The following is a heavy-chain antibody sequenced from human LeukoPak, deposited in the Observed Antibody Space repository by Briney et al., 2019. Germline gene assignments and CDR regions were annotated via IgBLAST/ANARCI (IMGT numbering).Heavy chain of an antibody. CDR3: SKCTSTCYANAFHI. V-gene: IGHV3-64*04. CDR2: ISRNGGRT. D-gene: IGHD2-2*01. Sequence: GGSLRLSCSAPGFTFSTYAMHWVRQAPGKGLEYVSAISRNGGRTYYADSVKGRFTISRDNSKNTLYLQMNSLRVEDTAVYYCSKCTSTCYANAFHIWGQGTMVTVSS. CDR1: GFTFSTYA. J-gene: IGHJ3*02.